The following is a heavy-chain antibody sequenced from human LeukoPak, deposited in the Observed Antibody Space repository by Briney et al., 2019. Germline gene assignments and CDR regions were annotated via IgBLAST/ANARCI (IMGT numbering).Heavy chain of an antibody. CDR3: AKGSVWNYEFDY. V-gene: IGHV3-7*03. Sequence: PGGSLRLSCAASGFTSSSYWMSWVRQAPGKGLEWVAIIKQDGSEKSYVDSVKGRFTISRDNAKNSMYLQMSSLRAEDTAVYYCAKGSVWNYEFDYWGQGTLVTVSS. J-gene: IGHJ4*02. CDR2: IKQDGSEK. CDR1: GFTSSSYW. D-gene: IGHD1-7*01.